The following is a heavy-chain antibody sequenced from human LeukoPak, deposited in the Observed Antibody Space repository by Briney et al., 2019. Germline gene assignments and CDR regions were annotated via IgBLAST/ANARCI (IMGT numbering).Heavy chain of an antibody. D-gene: IGHD2-2*01. CDR1: GFTFNSYA. J-gene: IGHJ5*02. CDR3: AKEPREYCSSTSCPNWTDP. CDR2: ISGSGGTT. V-gene: IGHV3-23*01. Sequence: GGSLRLSCAASGFTFNSYAMSWVRQAPGKGLEWVSAISGSGGTTYYADSVKGRFTISRDNSENTLYLQMNSLRAEDTAVYYCAKEPREYCSSTSCPNWTDPWGQGTLVTVSS.